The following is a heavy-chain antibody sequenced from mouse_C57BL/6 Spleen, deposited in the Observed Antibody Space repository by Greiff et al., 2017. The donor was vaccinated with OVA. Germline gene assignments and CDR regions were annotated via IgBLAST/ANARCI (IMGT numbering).Heavy chain of an antibody. CDR2: IYPSDSET. Sequence: QVQLQQPGAELVRPGSSVKLSCKASGYTFTSYWMDWVKQRPGQGLEWIGNIYPSDSETHYNQKFKDKATMTVDKSYSTAYMQLSSLTSEDSAVYYCAREGNSNTAGGLAYWGQGTTLTVSS. D-gene: IGHD2-5*01. V-gene: IGHV1-61*01. J-gene: IGHJ2*01. CDR3: AREGNSNTAGGLAY. CDR1: GYTFTSYW.